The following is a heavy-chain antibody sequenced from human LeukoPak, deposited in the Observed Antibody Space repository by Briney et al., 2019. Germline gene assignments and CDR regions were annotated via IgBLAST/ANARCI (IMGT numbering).Heavy chain of an antibody. V-gene: IGHV3-23*01. CDR3: AIDRGYSCGY. CDR2: ISGSGDST. CDR1: GFTFSSYA. Sequence: GGSLRLSCAASGFTFSSYAMSWVRQAPGKGLEWVSTISGSGDSTYYADSVKGRFTISRDNSKNTLYLQMNSLRAEDTAVYYCAIDRGYSCGYWGQGTLVTVSS. J-gene: IGHJ4*02. D-gene: IGHD5-18*01.